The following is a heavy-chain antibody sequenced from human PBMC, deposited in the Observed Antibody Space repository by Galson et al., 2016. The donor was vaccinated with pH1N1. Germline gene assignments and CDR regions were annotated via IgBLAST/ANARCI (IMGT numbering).Heavy chain of an antibody. CDR2: ISGSGGST. V-gene: IGHV3-23*01. D-gene: IGHD2/OR15-2a*01. CDR3: AKNLTHDEIYDAFDI. Sequence: SLRLSCAASGFTFSSYAMRWVHQAPGKGLEWVSAISGSGGSTYYADSVKGRFTISRDNSKNTLYLQMNSLRAEDTAVYYCAKNLTHDEIYDAFDIWGQGTMVTVSS. J-gene: IGHJ3*02. CDR1: GFTFSSYA.